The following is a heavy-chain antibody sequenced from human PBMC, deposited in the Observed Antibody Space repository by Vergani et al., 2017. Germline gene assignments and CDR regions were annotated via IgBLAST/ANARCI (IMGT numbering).Heavy chain of an antibody. CDR1: GFSVSSSGVG. CDR3: AHRESFHDNYEYFDS. V-gene: IGHV2-5*01. Sequence: QITLKESGPTLVKPTQTLPLTCTVSGFSVSSSGVGVAWIRQPPGKALECLAFIYWNDDKRYSPSLMGRLTIAKDTSRNQVVLTMTNMDPVDTATYYCAHRESFHDNYEYFDSWGPGILVTVSS. J-gene: IGHJ4*02. CDR2: IYWNDDK. D-gene: IGHD4-11*01.